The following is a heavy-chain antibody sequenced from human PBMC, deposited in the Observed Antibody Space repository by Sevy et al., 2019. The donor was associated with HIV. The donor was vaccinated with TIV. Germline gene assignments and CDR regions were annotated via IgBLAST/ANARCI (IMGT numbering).Heavy chain of an antibody. D-gene: IGHD6-19*01. CDR1: GYTFTSYA. CDR2: INTNTGNP. J-gene: IGHJ4*02. Sequence: ASVKVSCKASGYTFTSYAMNWVRQAPGQGLEWMGWINTNTGNPTYAQGFTGRFVFSLDTSVSTAYLQISSPKAEDTAVYYCARAALRAVADPPDYWGQGTLVTVSS. V-gene: IGHV7-4-1*02. CDR3: ARAALRAVADPPDY.